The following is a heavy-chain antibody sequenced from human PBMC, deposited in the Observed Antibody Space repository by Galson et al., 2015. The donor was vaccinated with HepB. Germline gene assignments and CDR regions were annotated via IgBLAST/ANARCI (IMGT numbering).Heavy chain of an antibody. D-gene: IGHD2-15*01. CDR3: ARKSVVDELEAFDI. J-gene: IGHJ3*02. CDR1: GGSISSYY. CDR2: IYYSGST. V-gene: IGHV4-59*08. Sequence: SETLSLTCTVSGGSISSYYWSWIRQPPGKGLEWIGYIYYSGSTNYNPSLKSRVTISVDTSKNQFSLKLSSVTAADTAVYYCARKSVVDELEAFDIWGQGTMVTVSS.